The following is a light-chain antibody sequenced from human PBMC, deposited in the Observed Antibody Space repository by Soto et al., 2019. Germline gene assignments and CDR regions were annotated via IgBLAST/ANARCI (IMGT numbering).Light chain of an antibody. CDR3: TSWDDNLSAVV. V-gene: IGLV1-47*02. Sequence: QSVLTQPPSASATPGQGVTISCSGSGHNVGTFYVSWYQHLPGTAPKLLIYSDNQRPSGVPDRFSGSKSGTSASLAISGLRSEDEADYYCTSWDDNLSAVVFGGGTKVTVL. J-gene: IGLJ2*01. CDR2: SDN. CDR1: GHNVGTFY.